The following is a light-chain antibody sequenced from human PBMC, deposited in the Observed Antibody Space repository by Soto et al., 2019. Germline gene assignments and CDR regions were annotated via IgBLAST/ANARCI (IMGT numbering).Light chain of an antibody. V-gene: IGLV2-23*01. CDR3: NSYAGSSTYV. CDR1: SSDVGGFNL. J-gene: IGLJ1*01. Sequence: QSALTQPASVSGSPGQSITISCTGTSSDVGGFNLVSWYQQHPGKAPKLMIYDGTKRPSGVSYRFSGSKSGNTASLTISGLQAEDEADYYCNSYAGSSTYVFGAGTQLTVL. CDR2: DGT.